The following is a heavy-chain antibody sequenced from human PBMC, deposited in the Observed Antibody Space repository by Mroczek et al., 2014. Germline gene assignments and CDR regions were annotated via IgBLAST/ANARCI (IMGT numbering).Heavy chain of an antibody. V-gene: IGHV3-23*01. Sequence: ESGGRLGTAWGGSLRLSCAASGFTFSSYAMSWVRQAPGKGLEWVSAISGSGGSTYYADSVKGRFTISRDNSKNTLYLQMNSLRAEDTAVYYCAKEPWLHEPYYFDYWGQGTLVTVSS. CDR2: ISGSGGST. CDR1: GFTFSSYA. J-gene: IGHJ4*02. D-gene: IGHD5-24*01. CDR3: AKEPWLHEPYYFDY.